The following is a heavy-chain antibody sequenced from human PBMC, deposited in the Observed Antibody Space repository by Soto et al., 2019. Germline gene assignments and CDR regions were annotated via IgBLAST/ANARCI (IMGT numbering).Heavy chain of an antibody. CDR3: ARHTPAISISDH. CDR1: GGSISGYY. Sequence: SETLSLTCTVSGGSISGYYWGWIRQPPGKGLEWIGSIYYSGSTYYNPSLKSRVTISVDTSKNQFSLKLSSVTAADTAVYYCARHTPAISISDHWGQGTLVTVSS. CDR2: IYYSGST. D-gene: IGHD2-15*01. V-gene: IGHV4-39*01. J-gene: IGHJ4*02.